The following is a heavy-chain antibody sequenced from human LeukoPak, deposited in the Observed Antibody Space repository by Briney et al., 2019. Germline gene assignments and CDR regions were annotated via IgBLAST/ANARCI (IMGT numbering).Heavy chain of an antibody. Sequence: GGSLRLSCAASGFTFSSYSMSWVRQAPGKGLEWVSGIDYSGGATNYADSVQGRFTVSRDNSKNTLYLQMNNLRAEDTAVYYCATTRVCGGVLLRPSCLYFEDWGQGALVTVSS. CDR3: ATTRVCGGVLLRPSCLYFED. V-gene: IGHV3-23*01. D-gene: IGHD3-10*01. CDR2: IDYSGGAT. CDR1: GFTFSSYS. J-gene: IGHJ4*02.